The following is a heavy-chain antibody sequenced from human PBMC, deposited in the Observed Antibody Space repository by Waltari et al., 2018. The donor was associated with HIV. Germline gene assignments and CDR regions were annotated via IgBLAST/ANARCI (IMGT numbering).Heavy chain of an antibody. J-gene: IGHJ4*02. D-gene: IGHD6-19*01. CDR1: GYTFTTYA. Sequence: QVQLVQSGAEVKKPGASVKVSCKGSGYTFTTYAMNWVRQAPGQRLEWMGWINVGNGKTKYSEKSQGRVTLTRDTSATIAYMELSSLTSEDTAVYYCARDLAAVAGHDYWGQGTLVTVSS. CDR3: ARDLAAVAGHDY. V-gene: IGHV1-3*01. CDR2: INVGNGKT.